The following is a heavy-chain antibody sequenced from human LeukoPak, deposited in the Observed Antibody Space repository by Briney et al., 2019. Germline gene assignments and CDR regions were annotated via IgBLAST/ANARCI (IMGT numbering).Heavy chain of an antibody. V-gene: IGHV4-59*01. Sequence: SETLSLTCTVSGGSISSYYWSWIRQPPGKGQEWIGYIYYSGSTNYNPSLKSRVTISVDTSKNQFSLKLSSVTAADTAVYYCARDLGGYSGLLFDYWGQGTLVTVSS. CDR2: IYYSGST. CDR3: ARDLGGYSGLLFDY. D-gene: IGHD5-12*01. CDR1: GGSISSYY. J-gene: IGHJ4*02.